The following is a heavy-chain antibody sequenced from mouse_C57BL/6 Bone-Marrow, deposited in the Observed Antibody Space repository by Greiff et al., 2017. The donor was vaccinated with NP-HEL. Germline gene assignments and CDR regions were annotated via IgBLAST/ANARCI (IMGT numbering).Heavy chain of an antibody. J-gene: IGHJ3*01. CDR1: GYTFTSYW. CDR2: IDPNSGGT. CDR3: ARAGLITGFAY. D-gene: IGHD2-4*01. V-gene: IGHV1-72*01. Sequence: QVQLKQPGAELVKPGASVKLSCKASGYTFTSYWMHWVKQRPGRGLEWIGRIDPNSGGTKYNEKFKSKATLTVDKPSSTAYMQLSSLTSEDSAVYYCARAGLITGFAYWGQGTLVTVSA.